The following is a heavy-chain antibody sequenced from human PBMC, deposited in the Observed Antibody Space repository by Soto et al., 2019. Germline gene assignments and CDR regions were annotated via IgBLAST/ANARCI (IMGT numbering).Heavy chain of an antibody. CDR3: ARDLRTGRNVVPAAMLYY. Sequence: EVQLVESGGGLVQPGGSLRLSCAASGFTFSSYSMNWVRQAPGKGLEWVSYISSSSSTIYYADSVKGRFTISRDNAKNSLYLQMNSLRAEDTAVYYCARDLRTGRNVVPAAMLYYWGQGTLVTVSS. J-gene: IGHJ4*02. CDR2: ISSSSSTI. D-gene: IGHD2-2*01. V-gene: IGHV3-48*01. CDR1: GFTFSSYS.